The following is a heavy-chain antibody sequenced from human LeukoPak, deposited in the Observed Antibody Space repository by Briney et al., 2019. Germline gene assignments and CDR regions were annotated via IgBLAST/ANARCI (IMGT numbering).Heavy chain of an antibody. CDR1: GGTFISYA. CDR3: ARLSPGTGELDY. D-gene: IGHD1-1*01. CDR2: IIPIFGTA. Sequence: SVKVSCKASGGTFISYAISWVRQAPGQGLEWMGGIIPIFGTANYAQKFQGRVTITADESTSTAYMELSSLRSEDTAVYYCARLSPGTGELDYWGQGTLVTVSS. J-gene: IGHJ4*02. V-gene: IGHV1-69*13.